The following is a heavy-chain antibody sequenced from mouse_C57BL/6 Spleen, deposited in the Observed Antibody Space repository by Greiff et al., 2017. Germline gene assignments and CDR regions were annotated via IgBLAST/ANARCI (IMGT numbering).Heavy chain of an antibody. V-gene: IGHV1-20*01. CDR3: ARGITTVADWYFDV. CDR1: GYSFTGYF. CDR2: INPYNGDT. J-gene: IGHJ1*03. Sequence: VQLKESGPELVKPGDTVKISCKASGYSFTGYFMNWVMQSHGKSLEWIGRINPYNGDTFYNQKFKGKATLTVDKSSSTAHMELRSLTSEDSAVYYCARGITTVADWYFDVWGTGTTVTVSS. D-gene: IGHD1-1*01.